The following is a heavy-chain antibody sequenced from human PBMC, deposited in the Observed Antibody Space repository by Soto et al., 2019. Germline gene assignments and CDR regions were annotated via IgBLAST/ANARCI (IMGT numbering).Heavy chain of an antibody. D-gene: IGHD3-3*01. CDR2: INAGNGNT. Sequence: GASVKVSCKASGYTFTSYAMHWVRQAPGQRLEWMGWINAGNGNTKYSQKFQGRVTITRDTSASTAYMELSSLRSEDTAVYYCARDPGKRYYDFWSGPKNWFDPWGQGTLVTVSS. CDR1: GYTFTSYA. V-gene: IGHV1-3*01. J-gene: IGHJ5*02. CDR3: ARDPGKRYYDFWSGPKNWFDP.